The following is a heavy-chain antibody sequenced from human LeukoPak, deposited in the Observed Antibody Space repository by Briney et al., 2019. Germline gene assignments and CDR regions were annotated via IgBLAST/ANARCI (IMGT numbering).Heavy chain of an antibody. V-gene: IGHV3-23*01. CDR2: IGSSGGST. J-gene: IGHJ4*02. D-gene: IGHD4-23*01. Sequence: PGGSLRLSCAASGFTFGSYAMSWVRQAPGKGLEWVSAIGSSGGSTYYADSVKGRFTISRDNSKNTLYLQMNSLRAEDTAVYYCAKGYGGNPFDYWGQGTLVTVSS. CDR3: AKGYGGNPFDY. CDR1: GFTFGSYA.